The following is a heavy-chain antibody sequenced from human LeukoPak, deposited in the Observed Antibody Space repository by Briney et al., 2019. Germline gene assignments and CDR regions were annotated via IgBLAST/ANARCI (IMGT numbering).Heavy chain of an antibody. CDR2: INPNSGGT. V-gene: IGHV1-2*02. Sequence: ASVKVSCKASGYSFTDYYIHWVRQAPGQGLEWMGWINPNSGGTNYAQMSQGRVTKTWDTSTRTAYTELSRLRSDDTAVYYCARDRTTVTIFDYWGQGTLVTVSS. CDR3: ARDRTTVTIFDY. J-gene: IGHJ4*02. D-gene: IGHD4-11*01. CDR1: GYSFTDYY.